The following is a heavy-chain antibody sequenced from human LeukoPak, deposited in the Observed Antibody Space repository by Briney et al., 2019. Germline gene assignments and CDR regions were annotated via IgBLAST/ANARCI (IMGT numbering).Heavy chain of an antibody. V-gene: IGHV4-39*01. Sequence: SETLSLTCTVSGGSISSSSYYRGWIRQPPGKGLEWIGSIYYSGSTYYNPSLKSRVTISVDTSKNQFSLKLSSVTAADTAVYYCARHVGSGDSSGYYTPYYFDYWGQGTLVTVSS. J-gene: IGHJ4*02. CDR3: ARHVGSGDSSGYYTPYYFDY. CDR1: GGSISSSSYY. CDR2: IYYSGST. D-gene: IGHD3-22*01.